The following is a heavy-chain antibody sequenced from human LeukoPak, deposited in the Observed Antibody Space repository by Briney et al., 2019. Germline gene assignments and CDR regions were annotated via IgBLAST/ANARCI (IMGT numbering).Heavy chain of an antibody. CDR1: GFTVNSYA. Sequence: GVSLTLSCAASGFTVNSYAMSWLPQAPGKGLEWVSAISGSGGSTYYADSVKGRFTISRDNSKHTLYLQMNSLRAEDTAVYYCAKAAGILFHFQHWGQGTLVTVSS. CDR2: ISGSGGST. CDR3: AKAAGILFHFQH. J-gene: IGHJ1*01. V-gene: IGHV3-23*01. D-gene: IGHD6-13*01.